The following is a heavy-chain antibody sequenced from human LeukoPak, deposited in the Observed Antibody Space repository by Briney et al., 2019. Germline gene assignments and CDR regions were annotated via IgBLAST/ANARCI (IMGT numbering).Heavy chain of an antibody. D-gene: IGHD3-16*01. CDR3: TDTFAG. V-gene: IGHV3-53*05. CDR1: GFSVGNNY. J-gene: IGHJ4*02. Sequence: GGSLRLSCAASGFSVGNNYVTWVRQPPGKGLEWVSVIYTDGSTYYADSVKGRFIISRDSSKNIMYLQMNDLSVEDSALYYCTDTFAGWGPGTLVTVSS. CDR2: IYTDGST.